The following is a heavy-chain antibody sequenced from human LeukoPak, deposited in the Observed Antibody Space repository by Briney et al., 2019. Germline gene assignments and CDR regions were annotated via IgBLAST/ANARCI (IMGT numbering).Heavy chain of an antibody. CDR2: ISSSSSYI. CDR1: GFTFSSYS. V-gene: IGHV3-21*01. D-gene: IGHD3-9*01. CDR3: ARDQCYDILSGGFDY. Sequence: GGSLRLFCAASGFTFSSYSMNWVRQAPGKGLEWVSSISSSSSYIYYADSVKGRFTISRDNAKNSLYLQMNSLRDQDTRVCYCARDQCYDILSGGFDYWGQGTLVTVSP. J-gene: IGHJ4*02.